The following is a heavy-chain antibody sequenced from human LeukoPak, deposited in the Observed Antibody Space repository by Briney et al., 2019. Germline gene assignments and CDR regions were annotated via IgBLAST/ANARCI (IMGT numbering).Heavy chain of an antibody. V-gene: IGHV4-39*07. J-gene: IGHJ5*02. CDR1: GGSITDVTYY. CDR2: IYYSGRT. CDR3: ARSRDNWFDP. Sequence: PSETLSLTCTVSGGSITDVTYYWGWIRQPPGKGLEWIGNIYYSGRTYYNPSLKGRVTISADTSKNHFSLRVTSVTAADTAVYYCARSRDNWFDPWGQGTLVTVSS.